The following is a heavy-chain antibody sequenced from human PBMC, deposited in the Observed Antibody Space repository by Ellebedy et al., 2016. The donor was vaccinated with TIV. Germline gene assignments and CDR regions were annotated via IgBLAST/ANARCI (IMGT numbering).Heavy chain of an antibody. CDR2: FNHGGVT. CDR1: GGSFSAYY. V-gene: IGHV4-34*01. J-gene: IGHJ4*02. D-gene: IGHD3-22*01. Sequence: MPSETLFLTCSVYGGSFSAYYWSWIRQSPEKGLEWIGEFNHGGVTSYNPSLKSRVTVSVDTSKKQVSLKLSSATAADTAVYYCVLGSLYYYDSNGPYWGPGTLVTVSS. CDR3: VLGSLYYYDSNGPY.